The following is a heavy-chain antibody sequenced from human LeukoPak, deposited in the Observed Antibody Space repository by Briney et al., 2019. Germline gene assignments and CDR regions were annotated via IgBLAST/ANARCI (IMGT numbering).Heavy chain of an antibody. D-gene: IGHD2-15*01. CDR1: GGSITIYY. Sequence: SETLSLTCTVSGGSITIYYWSWIRQPAGKGLEWIGRIYTSGSTNYNPSLKSRVTMSVDTSKNQFSLKLSSVTAADTAVYYCARGRYCSGGSCYSGAFDIWGQGTMVTVSS. J-gene: IGHJ3*02. CDR3: ARGRYCSGGSCYSGAFDI. V-gene: IGHV4-4*07. CDR2: IYTSGST.